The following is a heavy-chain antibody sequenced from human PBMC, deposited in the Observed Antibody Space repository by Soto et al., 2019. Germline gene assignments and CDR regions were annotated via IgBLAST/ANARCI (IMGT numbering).Heavy chain of an antibody. D-gene: IGHD2-15*01. Sequence: GASVKVSCKASGYTFTSYGITWVRQAPGQGLEWMGWISAYNGDTNYAQKLQGRVTMTTDTSTSTVYMELRSLRSDDTAVYYCARVVVGGQTNWFDPWGQGTLVTVSS. CDR3: ARVVVGGQTNWFDP. V-gene: IGHV1-18*01. CDR1: GYTFTSYG. J-gene: IGHJ5*02. CDR2: ISAYNGDT.